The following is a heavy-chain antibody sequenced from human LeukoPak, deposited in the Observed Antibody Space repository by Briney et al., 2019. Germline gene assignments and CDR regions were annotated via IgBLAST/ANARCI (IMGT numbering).Heavy chain of an antibody. J-gene: IGHJ4*02. V-gene: IGHV5-51*01. D-gene: IGHD7-27*01. CDR1: GYSFTTYW. Sequence: GESLKISCKASGYSFTTYWIGWVRQMPEKGLVWTGIIDPSDSETRYTPTFQGQVTISADKSLTTAYLQWNSLKASDTAMYYCARQKAMGRSGDYWGQGTLVNVSS. CDR2: IDPSDSET. CDR3: ARQKAMGRSGDY.